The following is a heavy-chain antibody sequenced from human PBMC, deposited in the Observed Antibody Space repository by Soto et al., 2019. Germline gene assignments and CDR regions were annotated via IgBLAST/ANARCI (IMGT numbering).Heavy chain of an antibody. V-gene: IGHV3-23*01. CDR3: AKKVTIYAVDPADY. Sequence: GVSLRLSCAASGFTFTNYGMSWVRQAPGKGLEWVSVMSGSGDDAYYADSVKGRFTISRDNSKNMLYLQMNSLRAEDTAVYFCAKKVTIYAVDPADYWGQRTQVTVSS. CDR1: GFTFTNYG. CDR2: MSGSGDDA. D-gene: IGHD3-3*01. J-gene: IGHJ4*02.